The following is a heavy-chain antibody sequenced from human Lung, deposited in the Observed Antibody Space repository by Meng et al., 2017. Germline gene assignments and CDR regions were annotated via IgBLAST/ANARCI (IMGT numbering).Heavy chain of an antibody. V-gene: IGHV4-34*01. CDR1: GGSFSYYY. CDR3: ARGPTTMAHDFDY. D-gene: IGHD4-11*01. J-gene: IGHJ4*02. Sequence: QVLLQHLSAGLLRPSVTLSLTSVASGGSFSYYYWSWIRQPPGKGLEWIGEINHSGSTNYNPSLESRATISVDTSQNNLSLKLSSVTAADSAVYYCARGPTTMAHDFDYWGQGTLVTVSS. CDR2: INHSGST.